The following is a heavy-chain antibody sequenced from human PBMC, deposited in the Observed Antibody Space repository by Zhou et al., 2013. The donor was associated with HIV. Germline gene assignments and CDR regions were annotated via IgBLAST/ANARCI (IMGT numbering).Heavy chain of an antibody. J-gene: IGHJ2*01. V-gene: IGHV1-69*12. CDR1: GGTFSTYA. CDR3: ARARRWAVAAPRWYFDL. Sequence: QVQLVQSGAEVKKPGSSVKVSCKASGGTFSTYAFSWVRQAPGQGLEWMGGIIPFFGTANYAQKFQGRVAITAAESTRTAYLELSGLRSEDTAVYYCARARRWAVAAPRWYFDLWGRGTLVTVSS. D-gene: IGHD6-19*01. CDR2: IIPFFGTA.